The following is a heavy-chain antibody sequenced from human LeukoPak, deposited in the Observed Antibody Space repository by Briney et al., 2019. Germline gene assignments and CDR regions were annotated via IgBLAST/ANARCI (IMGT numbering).Heavy chain of an antibody. J-gene: IGHJ6*03. CDR1: GYTFTSYG. D-gene: IGHD4-11*01. V-gene: IGHV1-18*01. Sequence: ASVKVSCKASGYTFTSYGISWVRQAPGQGLEWMGWTSAYNGNTNYAQKLQGRVTMTTDTSTSTAYMELRSLRSDDTAVYYCARDRGTTVTTEVVWGHYYYMDVWGKGTTVTVSS. CDR3: ARDRGTTVTTEVVWGHYYYMDV. CDR2: TSAYNGNT.